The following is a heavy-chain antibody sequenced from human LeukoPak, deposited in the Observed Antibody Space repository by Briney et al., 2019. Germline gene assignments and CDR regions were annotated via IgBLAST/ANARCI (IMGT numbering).Heavy chain of an antibody. CDR3: AKGHNSGWSGHFDY. V-gene: IGHV3-23*01. Sequence: GGSLRLSCAASGFPFSSYAMSWVRQAPGKGLEWVSVITGSGDNTNYADSVKGRFTISRDNSKNTLYLQMNGLRAEDTAIYYCAKGHNSGWSGHFDYWGQGTLVTVSS. D-gene: IGHD6-19*01. CDR2: ITGSGDNT. J-gene: IGHJ4*02. CDR1: GFPFSSYA.